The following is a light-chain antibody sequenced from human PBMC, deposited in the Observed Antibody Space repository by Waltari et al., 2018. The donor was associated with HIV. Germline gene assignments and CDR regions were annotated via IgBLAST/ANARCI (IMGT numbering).Light chain of an antibody. CDR3: LQRSVWALFT. CDR1: QTVSSS. J-gene: IGKJ2*01. CDR2: DAS. Sequence: EIVLTQSPATLSLSPGERATLSCRASQTVSSSLAWYPQRPGQAPRLLIYDASIRAAGIPARFRGSGSRTDFSLTITGLEPEESAVDYCLQRSVWALFTVGQGTTLKI. V-gene: IGKV3-11*01.